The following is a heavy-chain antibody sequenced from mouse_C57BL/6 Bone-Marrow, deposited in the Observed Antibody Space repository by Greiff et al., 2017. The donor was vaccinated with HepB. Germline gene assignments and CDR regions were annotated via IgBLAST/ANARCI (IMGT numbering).Heavy chain of an antibody. V-gene: IGHV1-81*01. CDR1: GYTFTSYG. J-gene: IGHJ3*01. CDR3: ALPFAY. CDR2: IYPRSGNT. Sequence: QVQLQQSGAELARPGASVKLSCKASGYTFTSYGISWVKQRTGQGLEWIGEIYPRSGNTYYNEKFKGKATLTADNSSSTAYMELRSLTSEDSAVYFCALPFAYWGQGTLVTVSA.